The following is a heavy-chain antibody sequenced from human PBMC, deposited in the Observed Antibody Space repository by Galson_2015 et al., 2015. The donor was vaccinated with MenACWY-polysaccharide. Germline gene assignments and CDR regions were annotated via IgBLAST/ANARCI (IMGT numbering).Heavy chain of an antibody. J-gene: IGHJ6*03. V-gene: IGHV1-46*01. Sequence: SVKVSCKASGYTFTNYYIHWVRQAPGQGLEWLGFINPSGGSTSYAQKFQGRVTMTRDTSTGTVYVDLSSLRSEDTAVYYRAKQELRGVSYMHVWGKGTTVTVSS. D-gene: IGHD3-10*01. CDR3: AKQELRGVSYMHV. CDR1: GYTFTNYY. CDR2: INPSGGST.